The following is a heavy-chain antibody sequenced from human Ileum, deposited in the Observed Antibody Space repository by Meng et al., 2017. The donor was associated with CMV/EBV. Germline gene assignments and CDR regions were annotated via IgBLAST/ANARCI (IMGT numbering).Heavy chain of an antibody. CDR2: ISWNSGSI. J-gene: IGHJ6*02. Sequence: SLKISCAASGFTFDDYAMHWVRQAPGKGLGLVSGISWNSGSIGYADSVKGRFPISRDNAKTSLYLQMNSLRAEDTALYYCAIDKGRYSYGHYGMDVWGQGTTVTVSS. V-gene: IGHV3-9*01. CDR1: GFTFDDYA. CDR3: AIDKGRYSYGHYGMDV. D-gene: IGHD5-18*01.